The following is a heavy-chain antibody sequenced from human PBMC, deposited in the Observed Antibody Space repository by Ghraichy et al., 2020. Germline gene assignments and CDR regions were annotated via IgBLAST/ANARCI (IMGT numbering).Heavy chain of an antibody. J-gene: IGHJ4*02. CDR3: AKFRSDSSGLTWGAFDY. Sequence: GGSLRLSCAASGFTFSSYAMSWVRQAPGKGLEWVSAISGSGGSTYYADSVKGRFTISRDNSKNTLYLQMNSLRAEDTAVYYCAKFRSDSSGLTWGAFDYWGQGTLVTVSS. D-gene: IGHD6-19*01. CDR1: GFTFSSYA. V-gene: IGHV3-23*01. CDR2: ISGSGGST.